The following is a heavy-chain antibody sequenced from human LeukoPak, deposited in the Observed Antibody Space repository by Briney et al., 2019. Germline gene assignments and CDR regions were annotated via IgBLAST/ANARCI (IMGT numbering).Heavy chain of an antibody. CDR2: ISSNGGST. CDR3: VKDAVGYCTNDVCSLTLYYFDY. J-gene: IGHJ4*02. Sequence: PGGSLRLSCSASGFTFSSYAMHWVRQAPGKGLEYVSAISSNGGSTYYADSVKGRFTISRDNSKNTLYLQMSSLRAEDTAVYYCVKDAVGYCTNDVCSLTLYYFDYWGQGTLVTVSS. CDR1: GFTFSSYA. V-gene: IGHV3-64D*09. D-gene: IGHD2-8*01.